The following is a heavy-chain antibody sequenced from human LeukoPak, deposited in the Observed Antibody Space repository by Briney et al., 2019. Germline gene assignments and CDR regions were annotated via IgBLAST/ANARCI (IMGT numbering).Heavy chain of an antibody. D-gene: IGHD3-9*01. Sequence: SETLSLTCTVSGGSISSSSYYWGWIRQPPGKGLEWIGSIYYSGSTYYNPSLKSRVTMSVDTSKNQFSLKLSSVTAADTAVYYCARDRGYYDILTGYYGSRFNPWGQGTLVTVSS. CDR3: ARDRGYYDILTGYYGSRFNP. V-gene: IGHV4-39*07. J-gene: IGHJ5*02. CDR2: IYYSGST. CDR1: GGSISSSSYY.